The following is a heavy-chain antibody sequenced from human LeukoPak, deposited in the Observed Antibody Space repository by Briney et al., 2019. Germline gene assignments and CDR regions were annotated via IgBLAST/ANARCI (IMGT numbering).Heavy chain of an antibody. V-gene: IGHV4-4*07. D-gene: IGHD2-15*01. Sequence: SETPSLTRIVSGGSISSYYGSWSRQPAGEGLGWSGRIYTRGSTNYNPSLQRRVTMSVDTSKNQFSLKLSSVTAADTAVYYCARSAASRYCSGGSCSDYGMDVWGQGTTVTVSS. J-gene: IGHJ6*02. CDR2: IYTRGST. CDR3: ARSAASRYCSGGSCSDYGMDV. CDR1: GGSISSYY.